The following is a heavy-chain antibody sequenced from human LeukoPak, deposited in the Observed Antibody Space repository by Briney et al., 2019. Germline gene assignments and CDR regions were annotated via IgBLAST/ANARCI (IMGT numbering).Heavy chain of an antibody. CDR2: INHSGSN. Sequence: SDTLSLTYAVYGGSFSGYYWSWIRQPPGKGLEWIGEINHSGSNNYNPSLKSRVTISVDTSKNQFYLKLSSVTAADTAVYYCARGRITMIRGGHTRSHLKRAPFDYWGQGTLVTVSS. D-gene: IGHD3-10*01. CDR3: ARGRITMIRGGHTRSHLKRAPFDY. CDR1: GGSFSGYY. V-gene: IGHV4-34*01. J-gene: IGHJ4*02.